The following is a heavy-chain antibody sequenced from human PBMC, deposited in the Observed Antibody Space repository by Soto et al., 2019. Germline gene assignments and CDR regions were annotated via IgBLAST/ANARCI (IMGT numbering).Heavy chain of an antibody. Sequence: SGPTLVNPTQTLTLTCTFSGFSLSTSGMCVSWIRQHPGKALEWLALIDWDDEKYYRTSLKTRLTISKDTSKNQVVLTMTNMDPVDTATYYCARIRNTRGSGWYYFDYWGQGTLVTVSS. CDR2: IDWDDEK. D-gene: IGHD6-19*01. CDR1: GFSLSTSGMC. CDR3: ARIRNTRGSGWYYFDY. J-gene: IGHJ4*02. V-gene: IGHV2-70*01.